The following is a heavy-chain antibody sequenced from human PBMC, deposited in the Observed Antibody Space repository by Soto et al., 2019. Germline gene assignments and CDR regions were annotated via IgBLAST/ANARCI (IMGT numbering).Heavy chain of an antibody. Sequence: QVQLVESGGGLVKPGGSLRLSCAASGFTFSDYYMRWIRQAPGKGLEWVSYISSSGSTIYYADSVKGRFTISRDNAKNSLYRQMNSLKAEETAVYYCAGFWVVGAARLATDYYYYGMDVWGQGTTVTGSS. CDR2: ISSSGSTI. J-gene: IGHJ6*02. CDR1: GFTFSDYY. V-gene: IGHV3-11*01. D-gene: IGHD2-15*01. CDR3: AGFWVVGAARLATDYYYYGMDV.